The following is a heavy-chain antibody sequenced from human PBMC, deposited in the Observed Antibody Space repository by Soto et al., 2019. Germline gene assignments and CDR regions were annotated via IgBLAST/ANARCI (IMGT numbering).Heavy chain of an antibody. D-gene: IGHD3-9*01. CDR1: GFTFSSYG. J-gene: IGHJ4*02. Sequence: AGGSLRLSCAASGFTFSSYGMHWVRQAPGKGLEWVAVISYDGSNKYYADSVKGRFTISRDNSKNTLYLQMNSLRAEDTAVYYCAKDDMGDVRYFDWLLGYWGQGTLVTVSS. CDR2: ISYDGSNK. CDR3: AKDDMGDVRYFDWLLGY. V-gene: IGHV3-30*18.